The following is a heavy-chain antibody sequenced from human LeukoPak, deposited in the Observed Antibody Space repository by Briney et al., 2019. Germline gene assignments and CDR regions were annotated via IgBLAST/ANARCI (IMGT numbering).Heavy chain of an antibody. CDR2: INPNSGGT. CDR3: ARGQGGYYDSSGYQPFDY. CDR1: GYTFTGYY. Sequence: ASVKVSCKASGYTFTGYYMHWVRQAPGQGLGWMGWINPNSGGTNYAQKFQGRVTMTRDTSISTAYMELSRLRSDDTAVYYCARGQGGYYDSSGYQPFDYWGQGTLVTVSS. V-gene: IGHV1-2*02. J-gene: IGHJ4*02. D-gene: IGHD3-22*01.